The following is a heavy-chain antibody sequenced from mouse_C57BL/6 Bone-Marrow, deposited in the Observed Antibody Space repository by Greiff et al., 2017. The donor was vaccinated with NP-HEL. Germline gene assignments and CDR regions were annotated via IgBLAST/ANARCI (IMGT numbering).Heavy chain of an antibody. V-gene: IGHV5-6*01. D-gene: IGHD2-2*01. J-gene: IGHJ4*01. CDR3: ASYGYDVSYAMDY. Sequence: VQLKESGGDLVKPGGSLKLSCAASGFTFSSYGMSWVRQTPDKRLEWVATISSGGSYTYYPDSVKGRFTISRDNAKNTLYLQMSSLKSEDTAMYYCASYGYDVSYAMDYWGQGTSVTVSS. CDR2: ISSGGSYT. CDR1: GFTFSSYG.